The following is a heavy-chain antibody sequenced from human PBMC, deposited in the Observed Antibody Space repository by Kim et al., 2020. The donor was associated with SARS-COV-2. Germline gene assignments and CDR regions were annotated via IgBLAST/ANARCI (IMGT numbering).Heavy chain of an antibody. CDR3: GAFGAAAGAFDY. V-gene: IGHV3-53*04. J-gene: IGHJ4*02. Sequence: YYADSVKGRFTISRHNSKNTLYLQMNSLRAEDTAVYYCGAFGAAAGAFDYWGQGTLVTVSS. D-gene: IGHD6-13*01.